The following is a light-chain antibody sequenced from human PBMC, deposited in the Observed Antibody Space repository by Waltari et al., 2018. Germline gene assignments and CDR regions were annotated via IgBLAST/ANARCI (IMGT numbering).Light chain of an antibody. CDR2: GAS. Sequence: ELVLTQSPGTLSLSPGERATLSCRPSQRVSSNYLGWYQQKPGQPPRLLVYGASSRATGIPDRFSGSGSGTDFTLTISRLEPEDFAVYYCQQYGSSPLTFGGGTKVEIK. CDR3: QQYGSSPLT. CDR1: QRVSSNY. V-gene: IGKV3-20*01. J-gene: IGKJ4*01.